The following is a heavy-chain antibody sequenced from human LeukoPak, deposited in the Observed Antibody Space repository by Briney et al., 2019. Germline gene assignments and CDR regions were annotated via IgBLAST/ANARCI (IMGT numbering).Heavy chain of an antibody. CDR2: IHSGQSP. Sequence: SETLSLTCTVTDYSISSGYFWGWIRQPPGKGLEWIGIIHSGQSPYYSPSLESRITISIDKSKNQFSLKLSSVTAADTAVYYCARDFEIAAAGNPFDYWGQGTLVTVSS. V-gene: IGHV4-38-2*02. CDR1: DYSISSGYF. D-gene: IGHD6-13*01. CDR3: ARDFEIAAAGNPFDY. J-gene: IGHJ4*02.